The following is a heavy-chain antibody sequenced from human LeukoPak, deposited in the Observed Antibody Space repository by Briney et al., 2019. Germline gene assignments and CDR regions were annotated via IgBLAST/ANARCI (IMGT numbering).Heavy chain of an antibody. V-gene: IGHV1-24*01. Sequence: ASVKVSCKVSGYTLTELSMHWVRQAPGKGLEWMGGFDPEDGETIYAQKFQGRVTMTEDTSTDTAYMELSSLRSEDTAVYYCATSIAATDYYGMDVWARGPRSPSP. J-gene: IGHJ6*02. CDR1: GYTLTELS. D-gene: IGHD2-15*01. CDR3: ATSIAATDYYGMDV. CDR2: FDPEDGET.